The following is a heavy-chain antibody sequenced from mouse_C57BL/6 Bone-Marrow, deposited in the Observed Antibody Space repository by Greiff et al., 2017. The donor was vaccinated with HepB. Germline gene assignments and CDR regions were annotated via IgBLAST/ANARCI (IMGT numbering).Heavy chain of an antibody. V-gene: IGHV1-81*01. CDR3: ARDYYGSSPFAY. D-gene: IGHD1-1*01. CDR1: GYTFTSYG. CDR2: IYPRSGNT. J-gene: IGHJ3*01. Sequence: VQLVESGAELARPGASVKLSCKASGYTFTSYGISWVKQRTGQGLEWIGEIYPRSGNTYYNEKFKGKATLTADKSSSTAYMELRSLTSEDSAVYFCARDYYGSSPFAYWGQGTLVTVSA.